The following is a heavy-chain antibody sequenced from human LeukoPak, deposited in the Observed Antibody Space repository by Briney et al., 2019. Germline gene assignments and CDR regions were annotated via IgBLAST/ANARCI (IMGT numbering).Heavy chain of an antibody. CDR3: VGHSSGYYYADWFDP. J-gene: IGHJ5*02. Sequence: SETLSLTCTVSGGSISSSSYYWGWIRQPPGKGLEWIGSIYYSGSTYYNPSLKSRVTISVDTSKNQFSLKLSSVTAADTAVYYCVGHSSGYYYADWFDPWGQGTLVTVSS. CDR2: IYYSGST. V-gene: IGHV4-39*01. CDR1: GGSISSSSYY. D-gene: IGHD3-22*01.